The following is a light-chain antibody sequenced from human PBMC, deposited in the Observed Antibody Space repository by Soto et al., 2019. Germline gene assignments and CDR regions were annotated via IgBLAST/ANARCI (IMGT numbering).Light chain of an antibody. V-gene: IGLV2-14*01. CDR3: RSYTSTNSRV. CDR2: EVS. J-gene: IGLJ1*01. CDR1: NSDVGGYNY. Sequence: QSALTQPASVSGSPGQSITISRTGTNSDVGGYNYVSWYQQHPDTVPKLIIFEVSNRPSGVSPRFSGSKSGNTASLTISGLQAEDEADYYCRSYTSTNSRVFGTGTKLTVL.